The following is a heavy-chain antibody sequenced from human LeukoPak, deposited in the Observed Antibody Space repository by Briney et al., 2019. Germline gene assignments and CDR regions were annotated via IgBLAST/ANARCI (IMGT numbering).Heavy chain of an antibody. D-gene: IGHD6-25*01. Sequence: SETLSLTCTVSGGSISSNCYYWGWLRPPPGKGLEWNMSIYCSGSTYHNPSLKSRVTISVDTSKNQFSLKLSSVTAADTAGYYCARRIAAYWFDPWGQGTLVTVSS. CDR1: GGSISSNCYY. CDR2: IYCSGST. J-gene: IGHJ5*02. V-gene: IGHV4-39*07. CDR3: ARRIAAYWFDP.